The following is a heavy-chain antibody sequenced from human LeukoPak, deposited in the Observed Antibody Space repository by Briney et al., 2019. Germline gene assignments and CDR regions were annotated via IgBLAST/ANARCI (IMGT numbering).Heavy chain of an antibody. CDR2: MKRDGSEI. CDR1: GFTFSTYW. J-gene: IGHJ4*02. D-gene: IGHD3-22*01. CDR3: ARDTYFYDSSPLDH. Sequence: GGSLRLSCSASGFTFSTYWMSWVRQAPGKGLEWVANMKRDGSEIYYVDSVKGRFTISRDNAKNSLYLQMNSLRAEDTALYYCARDTYFYDSSPLDHWGQGTLVTVSS. V-gene: IGHV3-7*03.